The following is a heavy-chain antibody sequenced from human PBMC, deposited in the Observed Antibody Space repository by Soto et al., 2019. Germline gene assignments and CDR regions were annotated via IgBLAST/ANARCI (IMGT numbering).Heavy chain of an antibody. V-gene: IGHV3-33*03. J-gene: IGHJ4*02. CDR2: IWYDGSNK. CDR3: LASGSEGTGRTYDFDY. Sequence: QVQLVESGGGVVQPGRSLRLSCAASGFSFRSYGMHWVRQAPGKGLEWVAVIWYDGSNKYYGDSVKGRFTISRDNSQDTLYLQMNSLRADDTAMYYCLASGSEGTGRTYDFDYWGQGTLVTVSS. CDR1: GFSFRSYG. D-gene: IGHD7-27*01.